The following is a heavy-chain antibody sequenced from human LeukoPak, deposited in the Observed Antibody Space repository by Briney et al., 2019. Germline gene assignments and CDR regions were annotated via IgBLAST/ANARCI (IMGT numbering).Heavy chain of an antibody. V-gene: IGHV3-33*01. CDR2: IWYDGSNK. CDR1: GFTFSSYG. D-gene: IGHD1-1*01. Sequence: GGSLRLSCAASGFTFSSYGMHGVRQAPGKGLEWVAVIWYDGSNKYYADSVKGRFTISRDNSKNTLYLQMSSLKVEDTAVYYCARRSGGTCDYWGQGTLVTVSS. CDR3: ARRSGGTCDY. J-gene: IGHJ4*02.